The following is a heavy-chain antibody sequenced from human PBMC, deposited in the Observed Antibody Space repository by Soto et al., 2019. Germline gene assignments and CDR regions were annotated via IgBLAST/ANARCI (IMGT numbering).Heavy chain of an antibody. D-gene: IGHD2-8*01. Sequence: EVQLVESGGGLVQPGGSLRLSCAASGFTFSSYSMNWVRQAPGKGLEWVSYISSSSSTIYYADSVKGRFTISRDNAKNSLYLQMNSLRDEDTAVYYCAREQSSGYCTNGVCPSGLDYWGQGTLVTVSS. CDR2: ISSSSSTI. J-gene: IGHJ4*02. CDR3: AREQSSGYCTNGVCPSGLDY. V-gene: IGHV3-48*02. CDR1: GFTFSSYS.